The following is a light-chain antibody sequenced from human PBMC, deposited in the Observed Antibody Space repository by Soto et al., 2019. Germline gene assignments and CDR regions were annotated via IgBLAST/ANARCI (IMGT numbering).Light chain of an antibody. J-gene: IGKJ4*01. V-gene: IGKV3-11*01. CDR2: GAS. CDR3: QQSNSSPPT. Sequence: EIVLTQSPATLSLSPGERATLSCRASPSVTNFLAWYQQKPGQAPRLLIYGASTRATGIPARFSGSGSGTEFTLTISSLQPEDFATYFCQQSNSSPPTFGGGTKADIK. CDR1: PSVTNF.